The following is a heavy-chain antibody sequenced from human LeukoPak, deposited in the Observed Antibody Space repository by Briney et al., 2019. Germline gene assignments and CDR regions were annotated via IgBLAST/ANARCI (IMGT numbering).Heavy chain of an antibody. CDR1: GYSFTSYY. D-gene: IGHD6-19*01. J-gene: IGHJ4*02. Sequence: ASVKVSCKAPGYSFTSYYMHWVRQAPGQGLEWMGVINPSGGSTSDALNFQGRVTVTRDTSTSTVYMELSSLRSEDTAVYYCARGSGWYNFDFWGQGTLVTVSS. CDR2: INPSGGST. V-gene: IGHV1-46*01. CDR3: ARGSGWYNFDF.